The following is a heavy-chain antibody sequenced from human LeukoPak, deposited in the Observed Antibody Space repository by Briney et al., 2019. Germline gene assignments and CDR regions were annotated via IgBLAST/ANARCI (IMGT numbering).Heavy chain of an antibody. CDR1: GFTFSSYG. V-gene: IGHV3-33*01. CDR3: AREGDLPGDSGFLYYYGMDV. CDR2: IWYDGSNK. J-gene: IGHJ6*02. Sequence: GGSLRLSCAASGFTFSSYGMHWVRQAPGKGLEWVAVIWYDGSNKYYADSVKGRFTISRDNSKNTLYLQMNSLRAEDTAVYYCAREGDLPGDSGFLYYYGMDVWGQGTTVTVSS. D-gene: IGHD3-16*01.